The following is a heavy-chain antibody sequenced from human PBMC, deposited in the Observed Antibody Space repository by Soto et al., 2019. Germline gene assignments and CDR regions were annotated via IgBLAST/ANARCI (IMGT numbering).Heavy chain of an antibody. D-gene: IGHD1-26*01. CDR3: AREMGATNDY. Sequence: QVQLVQSGAEVKKPGSSVKVSCKASGGSFSNYALNWVRQAPGQGLEWMGRIVPFVGITKYAQKFQGRVTITADNSTSTAYMELSSLRSEDTAVYYCAREMGATNDYWGQGILVTVSS. J-gene: IGHJ4*02. CDR2: IVPFVGIT. CDR1: GGSFSNYA. V-gene: IGHV1-69*04.